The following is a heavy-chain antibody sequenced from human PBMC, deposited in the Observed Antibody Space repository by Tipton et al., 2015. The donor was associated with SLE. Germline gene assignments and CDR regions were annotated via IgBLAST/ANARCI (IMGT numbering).Heavy chain of an antibody. Sequence: GLVKPSETLSLTCTVSGGSISGYYWSWIRQPAGKGLEWIGRLYGSGSPTHYNPSLESRVTMSVDKSQNQFSLKLTSVTAADTAVYFCARIRPGHGDPVDFWGQGTLVTVSS. J-gene: IGHJ4*02. V-gene: IGHV4-4*07. CDR2: LYGSGSPT. D-gene: IGHD7-27*01. CDR1: GGSISGYY. CDR3: ARIRPGHGDPVDF.